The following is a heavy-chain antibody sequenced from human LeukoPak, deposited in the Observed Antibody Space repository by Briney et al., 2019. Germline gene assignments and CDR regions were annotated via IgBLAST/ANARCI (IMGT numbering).Heavy chain of an antibody. CDR1: GGSISSSSYY. D-gene: IGHD6-6*01. Sequence: SETLSLTCTVSGGSISSSSYYWGWIRQPPGKGLEWIGSIYYSGSTYYNPSLKSRVTISVDTSKNQFSLKLSSVTAADTAVYYCARHETNIAALNWFDPWGQGTLVTVSS. CDR2: IYYSGST. CDR3: ARHETNIAALNWFDP. J-gene: IGHJ5*02. V-gene: IGHV4-39*01.